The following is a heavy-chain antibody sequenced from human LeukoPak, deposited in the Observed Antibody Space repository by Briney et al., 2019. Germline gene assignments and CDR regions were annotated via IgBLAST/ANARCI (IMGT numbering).Heavy chain of an antibody. Sequence: GGSLRLSCAASGFTFSRYWMSWVRQAPGKGLEWVANIKQDGSEKYYVDSVKGRFTISRDNAKNSLYLQMNSLRAEDTAVYYCARAPRYCSGGSCPIDYWGQGTLVTVSS. CDR2: IKQDGSEK. J-gene: IGHJ4*02. D-gene: IGHD2-15*01. V-gene: IGHV3-7*01. CDR3: ARAPRYCSGGSCPIDY. CDR1: GFTFSRYW.